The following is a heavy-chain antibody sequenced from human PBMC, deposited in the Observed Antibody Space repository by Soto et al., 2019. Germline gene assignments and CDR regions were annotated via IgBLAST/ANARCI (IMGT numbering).Heavy chain of an antibody. J-gene: IGHJ6*02. V-gene: IGHV3-30*18. CDR1: GFTFSSYG. CDR2: ISYDGSNK. Sequence: GGSLRLSCAASGFTFSSYGMHWVRQAPGKGLEWVAVISYDGSNKYYADSVKGRFTISRDNSKNTLYLQMNSLRAEDTVVYYCAKVGSYLYGMDVWGQGTTVTVSS. CDR3: AKVGSYLYGMDV. D-gene: IGHD2-21*01.